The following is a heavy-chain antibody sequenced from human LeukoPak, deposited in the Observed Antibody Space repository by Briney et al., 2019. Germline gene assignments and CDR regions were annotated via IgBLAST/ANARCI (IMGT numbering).Heavy chain of an antibody. Sequence: GASVKVSCKASGYTFISYGISWVRQAPGQGLEWMGGIIPIFGTANYAQKFQGRVTITADESTSTAYMELSSLRSEDTAVYYCARASADYDPLTWFDPWGQGTLVTVSS. D-gene: IGHD3-16*01. CDR3: ARASADYDPLTWFDP. J-gene: IGHJ5*02. CDR2: IIPIFGTA. CDR1: GYTFISYG. V-gene: IGHV1-69*13.